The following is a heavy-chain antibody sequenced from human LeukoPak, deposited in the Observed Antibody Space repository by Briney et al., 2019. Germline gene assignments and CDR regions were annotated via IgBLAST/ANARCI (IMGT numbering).Heavy chain of an antibody. CDR1: GLTVSNHW. Sequence: SGGSLRLSCVASGLTVSNHWMSWVRQAPGKGLEWVANIREERGQEYYMDSVKGRSTTSKNSAKNSLYLQMNTLRVEDTAMYYGASLDTAKQPLANHWGQGTLVTVSS. CDR2: IREERGQE. CDR3: ASLDTAKQPLANH. V-gene: IGHV3-7*03. J-gene: IGHJ5*02. D-gene: IGHD5-18*01.